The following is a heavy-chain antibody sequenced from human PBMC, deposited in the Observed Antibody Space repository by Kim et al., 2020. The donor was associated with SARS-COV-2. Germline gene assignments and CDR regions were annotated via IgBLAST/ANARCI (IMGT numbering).Heavy chain of an antibody. J-gene: IGHJ6*02. D-gene: IGHD4-17*01. CDR1: GFTFSSFS. Sequence: GGSLRLSCAASGFTFSSFSMSWVRQAPGKGLEWVEWVANIKQDGSEKYYVDSVRGQFTISRDNAKNSLYLQMNSLRAEDTAVYYCARGRSMDVWGQGTTVTVFS. CDR3: ARGRSMDV. CDR2: IKQDGSEK. V-gene: IGHV3-7*01.